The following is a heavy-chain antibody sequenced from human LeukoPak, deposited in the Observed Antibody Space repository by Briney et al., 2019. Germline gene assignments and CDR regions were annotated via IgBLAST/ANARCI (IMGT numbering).Heavy chain of an antibody. CDR2: IIPIFGTA. Sequence: GASVKVSCKASGGTFSSYAISWVRQAPGQGLEWMGGIIPIFGTANYAQKFQGRVTMTTDTSTSTAYMELRSLRSDDTAVYYCARDGDGDQSFDYWGQGTLVTVSS. CDR3: ARDGDGDQSFDY. D-gene: IGHD4-17*01. V-gene: IGHV1-69*05. J-gene: IGHJ4*02. CDR1: GGTFSSYA.